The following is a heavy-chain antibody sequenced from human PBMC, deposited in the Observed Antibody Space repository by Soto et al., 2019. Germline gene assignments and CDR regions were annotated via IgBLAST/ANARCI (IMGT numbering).Heavy chain of an antibody. CDR2: ISSSSSYI. CDR1: GFTFSSYS. Sequence: GGSLRLSCAASGFTFSSYSMSWVRQAPGQGLEWVSSISSSSSYIYYADSVKGPFTISRVNAKNSLYLQMNSLRAEETAVYYCANSFYGSGSGFDPWGQGTLVTVSS. D-gene: IGHD3-10*01. CDR3: ANSFYGSGSGFDP. J-gene: IGHJ5*02. V-gene: IGHV3-21*01.